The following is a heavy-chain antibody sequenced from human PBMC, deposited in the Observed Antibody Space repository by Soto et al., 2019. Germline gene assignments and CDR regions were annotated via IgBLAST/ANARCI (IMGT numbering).Heavy chain of an antibody. CDR1: GFTFSDYY. CDR2: ISSSGSTI. V-gene: IGHV3-11*01. CDR3: ARDSPDCSGGSCYPGGIYYYYGMDV. D-gene: IGHD2-15*01. J-gene: IGHJ6*02. Sequence: GGSLRLSCAASGFTFSDYYMSWIRQAPGKGLEWVSYISSSGSTIYYADSVKGRFTISRDNAKNSLYLQMNSLRAGDTAVYYCARDSPDCSGGSCYPGGIYYYYGMDVWGQGTTVTVSS.